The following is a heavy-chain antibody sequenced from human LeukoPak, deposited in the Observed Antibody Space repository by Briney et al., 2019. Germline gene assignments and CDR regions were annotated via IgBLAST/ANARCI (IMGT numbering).Heavy chain of an antibody. D-gene: IGHD6-13*01. CDR2: IKQEGSEK. J-gene: IGHJ6*03. V-gene: IGHV3-7*01. CDR3: ARQTGIAAAGTWGYYMDV. CDR1: GFTFSSYW. Sequence: GGSLRLSCAASGFTFSSYWMSWVRQAPGKGREWVANIKQEGSEKYYVDSVKGRFTISRDNAKNSLYLQMNSLRAEDTAVYYCARQTGIAAAGTWGYYMDVWGKGTTVTVSS.